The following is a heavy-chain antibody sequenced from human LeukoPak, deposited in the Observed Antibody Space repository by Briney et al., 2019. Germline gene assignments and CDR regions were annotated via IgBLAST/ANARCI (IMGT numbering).Heavy chain of an antibody. J-gene: IGHJ4*02. D-gene: IGHD3-9*01. CDR2: INHSGTT. CDR3: ARGYYDILTGLHPYFDY. Sequence: SETLPLTCAVYVESFSGHYWSWIRQPPGKGLEWIGEINHSGTTNYNPSLKSRVTISTDISKNQFSLKLSSVTAADTAVYYCARGYYDILTGLHPYFDYWGQGNLVTVSS. CDR1: VESFSGHY. V-gene: IGHV4-34*01.